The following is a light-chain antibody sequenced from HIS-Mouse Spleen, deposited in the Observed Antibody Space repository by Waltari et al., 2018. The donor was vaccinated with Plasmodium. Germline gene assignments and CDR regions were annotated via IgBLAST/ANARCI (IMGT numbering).Light chain of an antibody. CDR3: QQYNSYWT. CDR2: KES. CDR1: QSISSW. J-gene: IGKJ1*01. V-gene: IGKV1-5*03. Sequence: DIQMTQSPSTLSASVGDRVTITCRASQSISSWWAWYQQKPAKAPKLLIYKESSLESGVPSRFSGSGSETEFTLTISSLQPDDFATYYCQQYNSYWTFGQGTKVEIK.